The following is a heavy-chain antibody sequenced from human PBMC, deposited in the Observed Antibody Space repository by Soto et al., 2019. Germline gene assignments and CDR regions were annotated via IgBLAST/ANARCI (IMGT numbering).Heavy chain of an antibody. J-gene: IGHJ3*02. CDR2: INRGGDTI. CDR1: GFTFSTYS. CDR3: ARDRDWAFDI. D-gene: IGHD3-9*01. Sequence: EVQLVESGGGLVQPGGSLKLSCAASGFTFSTYSMDWVRQAPGKGLECVSYINRGGDTIYYADSVKGRFTISRDNAKNSVYLEMNSLRDEDTAVYYCARDRDWAFDIWGQGTMVTVSS. V-gene: IGHV3-48*02.